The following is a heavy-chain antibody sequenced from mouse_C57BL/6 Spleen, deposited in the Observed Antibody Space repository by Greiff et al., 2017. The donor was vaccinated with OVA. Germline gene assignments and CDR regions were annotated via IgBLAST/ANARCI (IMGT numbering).Heavy chain of an antibody. CDR1: GYTFTSYW. CDR3: ARGRDGTGDY. J-gene: IGHJ2*01. D-gene: IGHD2-1*01. V-gene: IGHV1-61*01. CDR2: IYPSDSET. Sequence: VKLQQPGAELVRPGSSVKLSCKASGYTFTSYWMDWVKQRPGQGLEWIGNIYPSDSETHYNQKFKDKATLTVDKSSSTAYMQLSSLTSEDSAVYYCARGRDGTGDYWGQGTTLTVSS.